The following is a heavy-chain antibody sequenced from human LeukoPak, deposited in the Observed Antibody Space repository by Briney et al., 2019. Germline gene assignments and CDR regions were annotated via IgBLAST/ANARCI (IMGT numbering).Heavy chain of an antibody. V-gene: IGHV3-30*04. CDR3: ARRVAVADNYFDY. J-gene: IGHJ4*02. Sequence: GGSLRLSCAASGLTFSSYAMHWVRQAPGKGLEWVAVISYDGSNKYYADSVKGRFTISRDNSKNTLYLQMNSLRAEDTAVYYCARRVAVADNYFDYWGQGTLVTVSS. CDR2: ISYDGSNK. D-gene: IGHD6-19*01. CDR1: GLTFSSYA.